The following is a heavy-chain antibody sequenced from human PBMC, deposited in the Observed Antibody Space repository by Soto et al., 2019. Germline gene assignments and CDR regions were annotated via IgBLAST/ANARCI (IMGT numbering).Heavy chain of an antibody. D-gene: IGHD3-16*01. CDR1: GGSFSGYY. CDR3: ARAFDLYWFDP. J-gene: IGHJ5*02. V-gene: IGHV4-34*01. CDR2: INHSGST. Sequence: SETLSLTCAVYGGSFSGYYWSWIRQPPGKGLEWIGEINHSGSTNYNPSLKSRVTISVDTSKNQFSLKLSSVTAADTAVYYCARAFDLYWFDPWGQGTLVTVSS.